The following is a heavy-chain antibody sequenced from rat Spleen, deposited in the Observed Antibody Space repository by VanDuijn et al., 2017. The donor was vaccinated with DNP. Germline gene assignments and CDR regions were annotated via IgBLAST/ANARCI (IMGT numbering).Heavy chain of an antibody. CDR3: ATQGYYDGYYRPFDY. CDR1: GFTFSDYG. Sequence: EVQLVESGGGLVQPGRSMKLSCAASGFTFSDYGMAWVLQAPTKSLEWVASITYDGGSTHYGDSVKDRLTISRDITKSTLYLQMNSLRSEDMATYYCATQGYYDGYYRPFDYWGQGVMVTVSS. V-gene: IGHV5-22*01. J-gene: IGHJ2*01. D-gene: IGHD1-12*03. CDR2: ITYDGGST.